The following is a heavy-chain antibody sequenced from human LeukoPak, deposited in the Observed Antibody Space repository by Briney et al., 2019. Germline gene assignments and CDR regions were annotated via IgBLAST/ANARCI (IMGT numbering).Heavy chain of an antibody. CDR3: AIQKADLITMIRGIIAF. V-gene: IGHV3-7*01. CDR1: GFTFGSFW. D-gene: IGHD3-10*01. CDR2: IKPDGTEN. J-gene: IGHJ1*01. Sequence: GGSLRLSSAASGFTFGSFWMTWVRQAPGKGLEWIANIKPDGTENYYVDSVEGRFSISRDNAKNSLYLQINGLRAEDTAVYYCAIQKADLITMIRGIIAFWGQGTLVTVSS.